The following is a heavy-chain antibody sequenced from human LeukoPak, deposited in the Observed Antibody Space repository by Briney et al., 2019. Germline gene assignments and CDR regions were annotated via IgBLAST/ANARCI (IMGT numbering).Heavy chain of an antibody. CDR2: IQYNGPP. CDR3: ARRKADRPRNNYIDY. D-gene: IGHD6-6*01. Sequence: SETLSLTCTVSGGSVSIGRYQWSWVRQPPGPGLEWIGDIQYNGPPAYNPSLQNRVIILRDESRNQFSLRLSSVTAADTAVYFCARRKADRPRNNYIDYWGQGILVTVSS. J-gene: IGHJ4*02. CDR1: GGSVSIGRYQ. V-gene: IGHV4-61*01.